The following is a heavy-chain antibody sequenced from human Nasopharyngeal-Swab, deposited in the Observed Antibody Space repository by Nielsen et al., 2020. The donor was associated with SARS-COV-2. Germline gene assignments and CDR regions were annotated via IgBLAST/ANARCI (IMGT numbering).Heavy chain of an antibody. Sequence: ASVKVSCKASGYTFTTSYMHWVRQAPGQGLEWMGIINPSGGSTNYAQKFQGRVTMTRDTSTSTVYMELSSLRSEDTAVYYCARHSSRRMDARGKGTTVTVSS. CDR1: GYTFTTSY. CDR3: ARHSSRRMDA. J-gene: IGHJ6*03. V-gene: IGHV1-46*01. D-gene: IGHD3-22*01. CDR2: INPSGGST.